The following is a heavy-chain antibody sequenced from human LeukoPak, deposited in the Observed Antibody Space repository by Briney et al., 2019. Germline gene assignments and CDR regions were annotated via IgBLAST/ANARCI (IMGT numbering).Heavy chain of an antibody. D-gene: IGHD2-15*01. CDR3: ARAPAYLGSCSGGSCYGSVSGAFDI. Sequence: PSETLSLTCTVSGGSISSYYWSWIRQPPGKGLEWIGYIYYSGSTNYNPSLKSRVTISVDTSKNQFSLKLSSVTAADTAVYYCARAPAYLGSCSGGSCYGSVSGAFDIWGQGTMVTVSS. CDR1: GGSISSYY. V-gene: IGHV4-59*01. CDR2: IYYSGST. J-gene: IGHJ3*02.